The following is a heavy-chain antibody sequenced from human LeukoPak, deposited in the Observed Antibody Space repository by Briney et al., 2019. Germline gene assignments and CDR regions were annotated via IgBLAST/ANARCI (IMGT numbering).Heavy chain of an antibody. V-gene: IGHV3-23*01. CDR2: SSGSGGST. J-gene: IGHJ4*02. CDR1: GFTVSSYA. Sequence: PGGSLRLSCAASGFTVSSYAMDWVRQAPGKGLEWVSASSGSGGSTDYAESVKGRFTICRDNSKNTLYLQMNSLRAEDTAVYYCAKDRAHLEWLSDVWGQGSLVTVSS. D-gene: IGHD3-3*01. CDR3: AKDRAHLEWLSDV.